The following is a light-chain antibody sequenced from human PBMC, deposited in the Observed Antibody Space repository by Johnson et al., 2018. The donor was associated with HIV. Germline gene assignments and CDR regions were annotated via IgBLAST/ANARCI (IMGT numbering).Light chain of an antibody. Sequence: QSLLTQPPSVSAAPGQKVTISCSGSSSNIGKNHVSWYQQFPGTAPKLLVYEDDKRPSGIPDRFSGSKSGTSATLGITGLQTGDEAVYYCGTWDSSLSASYVFGTGTKVTVL. V-gene: IGLV1-51*02. J-gene: IGLJ1*01. CDR3: GTWDSSLSASYV. CDR1: SSNIGKNH. CDR2: EDD.